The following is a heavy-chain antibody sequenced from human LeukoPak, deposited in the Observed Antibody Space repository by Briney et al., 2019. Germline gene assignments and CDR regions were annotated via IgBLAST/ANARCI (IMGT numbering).Heavy chain of an antibody. CDR1: GLTFSHYA. Sequence: GGSLRLSCVTSGLTFSHYAMHWVRQAPGKGLEWVVIVSDGGSSEYYADSVRGRFYIYRDNSKRSLYLQMQRLRTEATAVYYCARNGFGQYYFDYWGQGTLVTVSS. CDR2: VSDGGSSE. D-gene: IGHD3-10*01. V-gene: IGHV3-30-3*01. J-gene: IGHJ4*02. CDR3: ARNGFGQYYFDY.